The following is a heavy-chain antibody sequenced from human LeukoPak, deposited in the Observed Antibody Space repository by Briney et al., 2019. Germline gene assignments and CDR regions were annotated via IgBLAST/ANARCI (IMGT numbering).Heavy chain of an antibody. CDR3: ARLGYSSGWGPG. V-gene: IGHV1-8*01. CDR2: MNPNSGNT. J-gene: IGHJ4*02. D-gene: IGHD6-19*01. Sequence: ASVKVSCKASGYTFTSYDINWVRRATGQGLEWMGWMNPNSGNTGYAQKFQGRVTMTRNTSISTAYMELSSLRSEDTAVYYCARLGYSSGWGPGWGQGTLVTVSS. CDR1: GYTFTSYD.